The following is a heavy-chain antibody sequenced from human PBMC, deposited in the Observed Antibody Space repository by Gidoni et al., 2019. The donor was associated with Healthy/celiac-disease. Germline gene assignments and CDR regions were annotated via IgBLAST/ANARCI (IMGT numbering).Heavy chain of an antibody. CDR2: INPNSGGT. CDR1: GSTFTGYY. J-gene: IGHJ4*02. CDR3: ARDSVVGATSGY. V-gene: IGHV1-2*02. Sequence: QVQLVQSWAEVTKPGASVTVSCKASGSTFTGYYMHWVRQAPGQGLEWMGWINPNSGGTNYAQKLQGRVTMTRDTSISTAYMELSRLRSDDTAVYYCARDSVVGATSGYWGQGTLVTVSS. D-gene: IGHD1-26*01.